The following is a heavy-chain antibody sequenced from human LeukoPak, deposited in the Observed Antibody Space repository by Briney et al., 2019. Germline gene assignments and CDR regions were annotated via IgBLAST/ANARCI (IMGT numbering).Heavy chain of an antibody. V-gene: IGHV3-23*01. D-gene: IGHD3-10*01. CDR1: GFTFSSYG. Sequence: GGSLRLSCAASGFTFSSYGMSWVRQAPGKGLEWVSAISGSGGSTYYADSVKGRFTISRDNSKNTLYLQMNSLRAEDTAVYYCAKDPSYYYGSGSYFDYWGQGTLVTVSS. CDR3: AKDPSYYYGSGSYFDY. J-gene: IGHJ4*02. CDR2: ISGSGGST.